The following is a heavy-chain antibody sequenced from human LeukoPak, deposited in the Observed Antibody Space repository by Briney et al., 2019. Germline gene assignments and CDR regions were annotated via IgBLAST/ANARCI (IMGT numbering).Heavy chain of an antibody. CDR3: ARGGRPWGSGSRDAFDI. CDR2: INSDGSST. J-gene: IGHJ3*02. Sequence: GGSLRLSCAASGFTFSSYWMHWVRQAPGKGLVWVSRINSDGSSTSYADSVKGRFTISRDNAKNTLYLQMNSLRAEDTAVYYCARGGRPWGSGSRDAFDIWGQGTMVTVSS. V-gene: IGHV3-74*01. CDR1: GFTFSSYW. D-gene: IGHD7-27*01.